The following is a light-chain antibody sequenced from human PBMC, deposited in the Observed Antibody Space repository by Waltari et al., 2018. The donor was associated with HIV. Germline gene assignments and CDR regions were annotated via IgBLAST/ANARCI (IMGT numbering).Light chain of an antibody. CDR2: GNN. J-gene: IGLJ3*02. Sequence: QSVLTQPPSVSGAPGQRVTISCTGSSSNIGAGYDVHWYQQLPGTAPKLHIHGNNHRASGVPDRFSGSKSETSAALAITGLQSEDEADYYCQSYDSTLSGSDWVFGGWTKLTVL. V-gene: IGLV1-40*01. CDR3: QSYDSTLSGSDWV. CDR1: SSNIGAGYD.